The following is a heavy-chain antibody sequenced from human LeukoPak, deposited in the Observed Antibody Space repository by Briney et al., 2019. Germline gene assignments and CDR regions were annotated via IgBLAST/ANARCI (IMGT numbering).Heavy chain of an antibody. D-gene: IGHD3-10*01. CDR1: GFTFGDYY. V-gene: IGHV3-9*01. CDR2: ISWNSSSI. Sequence: PGGSLRLSCAASGFTFGDYYMTWIRQAPGKGLEWVSGISWNSSSIGYADSVKGRFTISRDNAKNSLYLQMNSLRAEDTALYFCAKDAVVRGVRPYYFDYWGLGTLVTVSS. J-gene: IGHJ4*02. CDR3: AKDAVVRGVRPYYFDY.